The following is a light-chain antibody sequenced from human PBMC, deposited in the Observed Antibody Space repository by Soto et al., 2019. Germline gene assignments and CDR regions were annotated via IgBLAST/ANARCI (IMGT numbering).Light chain of an antibody. CDR2: DVS. J-gene: IGKJ5*01. V-gene: IGKV3-15*01. CDR3: QQANSFPIT. Sequence: EIVMTQSPSTRSVSPWERSTLSFRASQSVSSNLAWYQQKPGQAPRLLIYDVSIRATGIPARFNGSGSETDFTLTISGLQPEDFATYYCQQANSFPITFGQGTRLEIK. CDR1: QSVSSN.